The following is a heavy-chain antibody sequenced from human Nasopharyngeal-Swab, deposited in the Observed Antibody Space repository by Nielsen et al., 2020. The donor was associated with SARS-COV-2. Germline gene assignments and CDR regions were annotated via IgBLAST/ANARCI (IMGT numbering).Heavy chain of an antibody. CDR2: ISAYNGNT. D-gene: IGHD3-22*01. CDR3: ARGRRYYYDSSGPLSDFDY. J-gene: IGHJ4*02. V-gene: IGHV1-18*01. Sequence: ASVKVSCKASGYSFTSFAMNWVRQAPGQGLEWMGWISAYNGNTNYAQKLQGRVTMTTDTSTSTAYMELRSLRSDDTAVYYCARGRRYYYDSSGPLSDFDYWGQGTLVTVSS. CDR1: GYSFTSFA.